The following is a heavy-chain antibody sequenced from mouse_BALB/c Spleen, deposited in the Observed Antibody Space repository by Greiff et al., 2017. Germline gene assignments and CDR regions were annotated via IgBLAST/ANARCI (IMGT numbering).Heavy chain of an antibody. CDR1: GYSITSDYA. V-gene: IGHV3-2*02. J-gene: IGHJ3*01. CDR3: AREYYYGSSYERFAY. Sequence: EVQLVESGPGLVKPSQSLSLTCTVTGYSITSDYAWNWIRQFPGNKLEWMGYISYSGSTSYNPSLKSRISITRDTSKNQFFLQLNSVTTEDTATYYCAREYYYGSSYERFAYWGQGTLVTVSA. CDR2: ISYSGST. D-gene: IGHD1-1*01.